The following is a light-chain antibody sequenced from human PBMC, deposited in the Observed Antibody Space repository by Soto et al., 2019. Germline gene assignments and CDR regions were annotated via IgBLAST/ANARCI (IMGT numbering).Light chain of an antibody. CDR2: RNN. CDR3: AAWDESLSGRV. CDR1: RSNIGSSN. Sequence: QTVVTQPPSASGTPGQRVTISCSGSRSNIGSSNVYWHQQLPGTAPKVVIYRNNQRPSGVPDRFSASKSDTSAFLGISGLRSEDEADYYCAAWDESLSGRVFGGGTKLTVL. J-gene: IGLJ3*02. V-gene: IGLV1-47*01.